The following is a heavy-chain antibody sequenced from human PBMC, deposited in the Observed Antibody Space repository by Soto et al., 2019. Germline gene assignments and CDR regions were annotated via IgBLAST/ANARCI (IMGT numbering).Heavy chain of an antibody. J-gene: IGHJ4*02. CDR3: ARRGGIDH. D-gene: IGHD5-12*01. CDR1: GFIFNNYW. CDR2: IQSDGSSI. Sequence: EVQMVESGGGLVQPGGSLRLSCATSGFIFNNYWMHWVRQVPGKGLMWVSRIQSDGSSIDYGDSVKGRFTISRDNAKNTVYLQMNSLRVEGTAVSYCARRGGIDHWGQGTLVTVSS. V-gene: IGHV3-74*01.